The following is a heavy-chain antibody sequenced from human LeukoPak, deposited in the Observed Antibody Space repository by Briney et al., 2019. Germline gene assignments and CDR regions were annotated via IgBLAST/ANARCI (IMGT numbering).Heavy chain of an antibody. J-gene: IGHJ6*03. CDR3: AKGRGWEASYYYYYMDV. CDR2: IRYDGSNK. D-gene: IGHD1-26*01. Sequence: GRSLRLSCAASGFTFSSYGMHWVRQAPGKGLEWVAFIRYDGSNKYYTDSVKGRFTISRDNSKNTLYLQMNSLRAEDTAVYYCAKGRGWEASYYYYYMDVWAKGPRSPSP. V-gene: IGHV3-30*02. CDR1: GFTFSSYG.